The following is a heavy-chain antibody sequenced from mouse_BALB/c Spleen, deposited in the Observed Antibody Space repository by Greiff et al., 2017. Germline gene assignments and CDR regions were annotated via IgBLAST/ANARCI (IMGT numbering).Heavy chain of an antibody. CDR3: NALGLLDD. V-gene: IGHV14-4*02. J-gene: IGHJ2*01. CDR1: GFNIKDYY. Sequence: VQLQQSGAELVRSGASVKLSCTASGFNIKDYYMHWVKQRPEQGLEWIGWIDPENGDTEYAPKFQGKATMTADTSSNTAYLQLSSLTSEDTAVYYCNALGLLDDWGQGTTLTVSS. CDR2: IDPENGDT. D-gene: IGHD4-1*01.